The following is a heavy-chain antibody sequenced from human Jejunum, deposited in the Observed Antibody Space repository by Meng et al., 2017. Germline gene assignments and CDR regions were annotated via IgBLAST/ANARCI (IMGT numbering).Heavy chain of an antibody. Sequence: VQLVESGGGLVQPGGSLRLSGAASGFIFNNYQMHWLRQAPGEGLVWVSRLHGDGSGPIYADSVKGRFTISRDNAKNTLDLQMNSLRLDDTAVYYCVRDNYGPDYWGQGTLVTVSS. J-gene: IGHJ4*02. CDR3: VRDNYGPDY. CDR2: LHGDGSGP. D-gene: IGHD3-10*01. CDR1: GFIFNNYQ. V-gene: IGHV3-74*01.